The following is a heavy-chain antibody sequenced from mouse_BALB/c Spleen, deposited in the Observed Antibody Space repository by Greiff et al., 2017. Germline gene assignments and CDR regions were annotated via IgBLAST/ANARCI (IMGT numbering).Heavy chain of an antibody. Sequence: VQLQQSGAELVKPGASVKLSCTASGFNIKDTYMHWVKQRPEQGLEWIGRIDPANGNTKYDPKFQGKATITADTSSNTAYLQLSSLTSEDTAVYYCAPYYSGSSYDAMDYWGQGTSVTVSS. V-gene: IGHV14-3*02. CDR3: APYYSGSSYDAMDY. CDR1: GFNIKDTY. CDR2: IDPANGNT. J-gene: IGHJ4*01. D-gene: IGHD1-1*01.